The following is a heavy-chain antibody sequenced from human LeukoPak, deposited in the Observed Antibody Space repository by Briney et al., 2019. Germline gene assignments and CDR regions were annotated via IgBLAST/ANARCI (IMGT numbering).Heavy chain of an antibody. CDR3: ARDLISGYSYGTSGGY. V-gene: IGHV1-2*02. J-gene: IGHJ4*02. CDR2: INPNSGGT. CDR1: GYTFTGYY. Sequence: GASVKVSCKASGYTFTGYYMHWVRQAPGQGLEWMGWINPNSGGTNYAQKFQGRVTMTRDTSISTAYMELSRLRSDDTAVYYCARDLISGYSYGTSGGYSSQGTLVTVSS. D-gene: IGHD5-18*01.